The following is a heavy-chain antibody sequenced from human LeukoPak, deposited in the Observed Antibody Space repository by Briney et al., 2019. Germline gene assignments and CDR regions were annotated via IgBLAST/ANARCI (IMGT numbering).Heavy chain of an antibody. D-gene: IGHD3-22*01. CDR3: AKDRSVKSYYDSSGDY. J-gene: IGHJ4*02. V-gene: IGHV3-23*01. CDR1: GFTFSSYA. Sequence: PGGSLRLSCAASGFTFSSYAMSWVRQAPGKGLEWVSAISGSGGSTYYADSVKGRFTISRDNSKNTLYLQMNSLRAEDTAVYYCAKDRSVKSYYDSSGDYWGQGTLVTVSS. CDR2: ISGSGGST.